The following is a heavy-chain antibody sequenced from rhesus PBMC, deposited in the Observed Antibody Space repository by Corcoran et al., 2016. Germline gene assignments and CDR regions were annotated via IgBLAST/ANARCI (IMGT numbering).Heavy chain of an antibody. Sequence: QVQLQESGPGLVKPSETLSLTGAVFGDSISRDSLSRGYRWTWIRRPPGKGVGWVGNIDVSEGNTYSQPSLKSQNTISKDTPKNQFSLRLTSGTAADTAVYYCARRLVVSARDNGLDSWGQGVVVTVSS. CDR3: ARRLVVSARDNGLDS. V-gene: IGHV4-65*02. J-gene: IGHJ6*01. CDR1: GDSISRDSLSRGYR. CDR2: IDVSEGNT. D-gene: IGHD2-39*01.